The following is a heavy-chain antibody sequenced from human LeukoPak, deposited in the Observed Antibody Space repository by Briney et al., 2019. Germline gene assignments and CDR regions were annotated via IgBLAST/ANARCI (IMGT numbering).Heavy chain of an antibody. CDR2: IYYSGST. CDR1: GGSISSSSYY. CDR3: ARHRYDPATDY. Sequence: PSETLSLTCTVSGGSISSSSYYWGWIRQPPGKGLEWIGSIYYSGSTYYNPSLKSRVTISVDTSKNQFSLKLSSVTAADTAAYYCARHRYDPATDYWGQGTLVTVSS. D-gene: IGHD1-1*01. V-gene: IGHV4-39*01. J-gene: IGHJ4*02.